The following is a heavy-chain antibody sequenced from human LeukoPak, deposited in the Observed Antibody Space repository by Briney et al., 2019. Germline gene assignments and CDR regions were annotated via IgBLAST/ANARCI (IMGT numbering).Heavy chain of an antibody. CDR2: ISVGSGTI. J-gene: IGHJ5*02. CDR3: ARGRSSKSSNCFDP. D-gene: IGHD2-15*01. CDR1: GFTFSSFA. V-gene: IGHV3-48*01. Sequence: GGSLRLSCAASGFTFSSFAMNWVRQAPGKGLEWLLYISVGSGTIYYADSVKGRFTISRDNAKNSLYLQMNSLRAEDTAVYYCARGRSSKSSNCFDPWGQGTLVTVSS.